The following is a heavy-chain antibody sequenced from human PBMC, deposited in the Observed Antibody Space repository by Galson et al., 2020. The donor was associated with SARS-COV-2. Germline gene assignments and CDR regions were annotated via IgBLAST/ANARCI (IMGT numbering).Heavy chain of an antibody. D-gene: IGHD5-12*01. CDR3: ARDIVVVPPHIVATIDAFDI. J-gene: IGHJ3*02. CDR2: ISSSSSYI. CDR1: GFTFSSYS. V-gene: IGHV3-21*01. Sequence: GGSLRLSCAASGFTFSSYSMNWVRQAPGKGLEWVSSISSSSSYIYYADSVKGRFTISRDNAKNSLYLQMNSLRAEDTAVYYCARDIVVVPPHIVATIDAFDIWGQGTMVTVSS.